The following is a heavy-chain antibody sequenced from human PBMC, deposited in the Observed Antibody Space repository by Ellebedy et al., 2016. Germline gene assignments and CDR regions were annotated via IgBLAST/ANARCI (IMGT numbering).Heavy chain of an antibody. CDR3: SSRPYGATDY. J-gene: IGHJ4*02. D-gene: IGHD4-17*01. CDR2: SRNKANNYMT. CDR1: GFTFSDHY. Sequence: GGSLRLSCAASGFTFSDHYMDWVRQAPGKGLEWLGRSRNKANNYMTEYAASVRGRFTISRDDSKNSLSLQMNSLRAEDTAVYYCSSRPYGATDYWGQGTPVTVPS. V-gene: IGHV3-72*01.